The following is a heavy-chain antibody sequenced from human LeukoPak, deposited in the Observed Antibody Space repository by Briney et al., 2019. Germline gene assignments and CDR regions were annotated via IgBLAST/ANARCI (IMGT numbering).Heavy chain of an antibody. D-gene: IGHD4-23*01. Sequence: SETLSLTCAVSGGSISSGGYSWAWIRHPPGKALEWIGYIYHSGSTHYNPSLKSRVTISVDTSRNQFSLKLSSVTAADAAVYYCARDYGGNSGNAFGIWGQGTIVTVSS. CDR3: ARDYGGNSGNAFGI. J-gene: IGHJ3*02. CDR1: GGSISSGGYS. V-gene: IGHV4-30-2*01. CDR2: IYHSGST.